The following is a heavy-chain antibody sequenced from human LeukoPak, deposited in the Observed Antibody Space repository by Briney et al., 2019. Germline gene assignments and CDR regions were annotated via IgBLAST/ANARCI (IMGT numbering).Heavy chain of an antibody. CDR1: GFTFSNYA. CDR2: IRYDGSNK. Sequence: PGGSLRLSCAASGFTFSNYAIHWVRQAPGKGLEWVAFIRYDGSNKYYVDSVKGRFTISRDNSKNTLYLQMNSLRAEDTAVYYCARERKYDSNFDYWGQGTLVTVSS. J-gene: IGHJ4*02. CDR3: ARERKYDSNFDY. D-gene: IGHD1-1*01. V-gene: IGHV3-30*02.